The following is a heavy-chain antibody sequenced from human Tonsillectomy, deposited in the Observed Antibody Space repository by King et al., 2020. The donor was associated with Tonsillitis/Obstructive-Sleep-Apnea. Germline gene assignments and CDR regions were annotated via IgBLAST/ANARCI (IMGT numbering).Heavy chain of an antibody. CDR3: ARTRDPLGSFDS. V-gene: IGHV4-39*01. D-gene: IGHD3-16*01. Sequence: LQLQESGPGLVKPSETLSLTCTVSGGPISSSICYWGWIRQPPGKGLEWIGTIYYSGSSYYSPSLKTPFTISVDTSKNQFSLSLTSVTAADTAVYYCARTRDPLGSFDSWGQGTLVTVSS. CDR1: GGPISSSICY. CDR2: IYYSGSS. J-gene: IGHJ4*02.